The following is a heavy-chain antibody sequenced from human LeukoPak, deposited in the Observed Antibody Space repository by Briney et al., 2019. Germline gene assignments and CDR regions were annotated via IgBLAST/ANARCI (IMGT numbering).Heavy chain of an antibody. CDR3: ASAARPYSYGYCRFDY. J-gene: IGHJ4*02. D-gene: IGHD5-18*01. Sequence: SQTLSLTCAISGDSVSSNSAAWNWIRQSPSRGLEWLGRTYYRSKWYNDYAVSVKSRITINPDTSKNQFSLQLNSVTPEDTAVYYCASAARPYSYGYCRFDYWGQGTLVTVSS. CDR2: TYYRSKWYN. V-gene: IGHV6-1*01. CDR1: GDSVSSNSAA.